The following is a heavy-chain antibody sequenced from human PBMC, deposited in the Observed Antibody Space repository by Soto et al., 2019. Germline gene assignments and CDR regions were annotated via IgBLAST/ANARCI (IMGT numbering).Heavy chain of an antibody. D-gene: IGHD4-17*01. Sequence: QLQLLESGPGLVKPSETLSLTCTVSGDSIRGSNYYWAWIRQPPGQELEWIGTAYYSGSTYYPPALKSRVTRSVDPSTKQFSLRLNSVTATDTGTYFCARHGGTTPCDFWGQGIQVAVS. CDR2: AYYSGST. CDR1: GDSIRGSNYY. CDR3: ARHGGTTPCDF. J-gene: IGHJ4*02. V-gene: IGHV4-39*01.